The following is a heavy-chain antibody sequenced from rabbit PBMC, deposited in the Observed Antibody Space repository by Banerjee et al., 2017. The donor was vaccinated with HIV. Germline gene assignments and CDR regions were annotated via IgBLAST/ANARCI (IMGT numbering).Heavy chain of an antibody. Sequence: QSLEESGGDLVKPGASLTLTCTASGFSFSSSYWICWVRQAPGKGLEWIACIYAGSGGSTSYASWAKGRFTISKASSTTVTLQMTSLTAADTATYFCAKNPAGGTALWGPGTLVTVS. D-gene: IGHD4-2*01. CDR1: GFSFSSSYW. J-gene: IGHJ6*01. V-gene: IGHV1S40*01. CDR3: AKNPAGGTAL. CDR2: IYAGSGGST.